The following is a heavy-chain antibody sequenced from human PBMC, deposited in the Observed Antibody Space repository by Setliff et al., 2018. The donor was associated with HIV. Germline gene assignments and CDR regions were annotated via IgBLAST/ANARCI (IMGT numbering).Heavy chain of an antibody. J-gene: IGHJ4*02. CDR1: GESVSGYY. CDR2: INHSGST. CDR3: AKDREQWLAWRGFDY. Sequence: PSETLSLTCAVYGESVSGYYWRWIRQPAGKGLEWIGEINHSGSTNYNMSLWSRVTRSLDASRNQFSLELISVTAAETAVYYCAKDREQWLAWRGFDYWGQGTLVTVSS. D-gene: IGHD6-19*01. V-gene: IGHV4-34*01.